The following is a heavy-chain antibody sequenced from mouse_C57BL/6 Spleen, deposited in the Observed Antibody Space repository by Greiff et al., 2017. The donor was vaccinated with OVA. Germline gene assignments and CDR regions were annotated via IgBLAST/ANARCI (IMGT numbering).Heavy chain of an antibody. J-gene: IGHJ3*01. V-gene: IGHV1-55*01. Sequence: QVQLQQPGAELVKPGASVKMSCKASGYTFTSYWITWVKQRPGQGLEWIGDIYPGSGSTNYNEKFKSKATLTVDTSSSTAYMQLSILTSEDSAVYYCARWDYGSRAWFAYWGQGTLVTVSA. CDR2: IYPGSGST. CDR3: ARWDYGSRAWFAY. D-gene: IGHD1-1*01. CDR1: GYTFTSYW.